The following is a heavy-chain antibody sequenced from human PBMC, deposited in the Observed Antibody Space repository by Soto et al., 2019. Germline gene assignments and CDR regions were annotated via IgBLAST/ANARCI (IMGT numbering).Heavy chain of an antibody. J-gene: IGHJ6*02. V-gene: IGHV3-13*01. D-gene: IGHD5-12*01. CDR2: IGTAGDT. CDR1: GFTFSSYD. CDR3: ARERGYSGYDHRYYYYYGMDV. Sequence: LRLSCAASGFTFSSYDMHWVRQATGKGLEWVSAIGTAGDTYYPGSVKGRFTISRENAKNSLYLQMNSLRAGDTAVYYCARERGYSGYDHRYYYYYGMDVWGQGTTVTVSS.